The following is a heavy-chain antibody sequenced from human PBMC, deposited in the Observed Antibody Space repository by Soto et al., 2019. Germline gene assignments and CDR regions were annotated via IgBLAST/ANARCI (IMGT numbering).Heavy chain of an antibody. J-gene: IGHJ4*02. V-gene: IGHV1-46*01. Sequence: ASVKVSCKASGYTFTSYYMHWVRQAPGQGLEWMGIINPSGGSTSYAQKFQGRVTMTRDTSTSTAYMELRSLRSDDTAVYYCARVGGEAAAPNLDYSGQGTLVTVSS. CDR1: GYTFTSYY. CDR2: INPSGGST. CDR3: ARVGGEAAAPNLDY. D-gene: IGHD6-13*01.